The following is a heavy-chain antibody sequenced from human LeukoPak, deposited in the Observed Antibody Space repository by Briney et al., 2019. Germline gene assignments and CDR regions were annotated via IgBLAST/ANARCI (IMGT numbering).Heavy chain of an antibody. CDR2: IYYSGST. CDR3: ARRVEMATITYYYYYMDV. J-gene: IGHJ6*03. Sequence: SETLSLTCTVSGGSISSYYWSWIRQPPGKGLEWIGYIYYSGSTNYNPSLKSRVTTSVDTSKNQFSLKLSSVTAADTAVYYCARRVEMATITYYYYYMDVWGKGTTVTVSS. V-gene: IGHV4-59*01. D-gene: IGHD5-24*01. CDR1: GGSISSYY.